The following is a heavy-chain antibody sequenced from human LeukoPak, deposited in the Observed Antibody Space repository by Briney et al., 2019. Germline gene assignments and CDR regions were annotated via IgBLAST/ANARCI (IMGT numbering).Heavy chain of an antibody. D-gene: IGHD4-23*01. V-gene: IGHV3-30-3*01. CDR3: ARRRWGTVVTPFDY. Sequence: GRSLRLSCAASGFTFSSYAMHWLRQAPGKGLEGVAVISYYGSNKYYADSVKGRFTISRDNSKNTLYLQMNSLRAEDTAVYYCARRRWGTVVTPFDYWGQGTLVTVCS. CDR1: GFTFSSYA. CDR2: ISYYGSNK. J-gene: IGHJ4*02.